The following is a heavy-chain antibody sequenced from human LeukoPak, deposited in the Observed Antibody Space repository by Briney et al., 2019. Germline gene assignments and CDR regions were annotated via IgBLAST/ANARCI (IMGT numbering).Heavy chain of an antibody. D-gene: IGHD5-18*01. CDR3: AKEGYSYGHFDY. CDR2: ISYDGSNK. CDR1: GFTFSSYG. J-gene: IGHJ4*02. V-gene: IGHV3-30*18. Sequence: GRSLRLSCAASGFTFSSYGMHWARQAPGKGLEWVAVISYDGSNKYYADSVKGRFTISRDNSKNTLYLQMNSLRAEDTAVYYCAKEGYSYGHFDYWGQGTLVTVSS.